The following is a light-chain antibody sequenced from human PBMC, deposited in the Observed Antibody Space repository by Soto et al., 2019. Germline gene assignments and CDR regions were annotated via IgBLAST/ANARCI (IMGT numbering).Light chain of an antibody. J-gene: IGKJ4*01. CDR1: QGISSF. CDR2: SAY. Sequence: IHLTQSPSFLSASVGDRVTVTCRASQGISSFLAWYQQKPGKAPQLLIYSAYTFQSGAPSRFSGSGSGTEFTLTISSLQPEDFATYYCQQLHTYHLTFGGGTKVDIK. V-gene: IGKV1-9*01. CDR3: QQLHTYHLT.